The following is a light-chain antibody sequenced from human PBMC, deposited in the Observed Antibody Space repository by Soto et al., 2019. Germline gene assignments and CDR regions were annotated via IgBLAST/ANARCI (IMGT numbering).Light chain of an antibody. Sequence: DIVLTQSPGTLSLSPEERATLSCRASQSVSSSYVAWYQQRPGQTPRLLIYGASSRASGTPDSFSGSGSGTDFTLTISGLEPEDFAVYYCQQYGSSPRTFGGGTKWIS. CDR3: QQYGSSPRT. V-gene: IGKV3-20*01. J-gene: IGKJ4*01. CDR2: GAS. CDR1: QSVSSSY.